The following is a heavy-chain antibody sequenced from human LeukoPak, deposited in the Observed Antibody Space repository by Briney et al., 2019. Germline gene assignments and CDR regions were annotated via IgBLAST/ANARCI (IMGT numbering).Heavy chain of an antibody. CDR1: GFTFKNFA. Sequence: GGSLRLSCAASGFTFKNFAMAWVRQAPGKRLEWVASITDTGDATGYPESVRGRFTISRDNFKNTLYLEMNSLRYDDTALYYCAREAAWGNWYFDHWGRGTLVTVSS. J-gene: IGHJ2*01. D-gene: IGHD3-16*01. V-gene: IGHV3-23*01. CDR2: ITDTGDAT. CDR3: AREAAWGNWYFDH.